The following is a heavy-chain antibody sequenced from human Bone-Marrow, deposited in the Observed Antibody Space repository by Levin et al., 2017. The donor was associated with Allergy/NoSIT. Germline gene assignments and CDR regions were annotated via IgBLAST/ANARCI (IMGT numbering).Heavy chain of an antibody. Sequence: GGSLRLSCAPSGFTFSGYGMHWVRQAPGKGLEWVAVISYDGSNQYYADSVKGRFTISRDNSKNTLYLQMDTLRAEDTAVYYCVRVGIGGGSCALPSCGMDGWGQGTTVTVS. CDR1: GFTFSGYG. V-gene: IGHV3-33*01. CDR3: VRVGIGGGSCALPSCGMDG. J-gene: IGHJ6*02. CDR2: ISYDGSNQ. D-gene: IGHD2-15*01.